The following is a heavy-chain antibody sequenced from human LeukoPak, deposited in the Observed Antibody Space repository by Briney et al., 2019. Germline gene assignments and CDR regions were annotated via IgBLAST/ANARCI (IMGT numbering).Heavy chain of an antibody. CDR2: VVGNGGTT. CDR1: GFTFTTYT. V-gene: IGHV3-64*01. CDR3: ARERAFYYFDY. J-gene: IGHJ4*02. Sequence: GGSLRPSCAASGFTFTTYTIHWVRQAPGKGLEYVSAVVGNGGTTYYANSVKGRFTISRDNSKNTVYLQMGSLRAEDTAVYYCARERAFYYFDYWGQGTLVTVSS.